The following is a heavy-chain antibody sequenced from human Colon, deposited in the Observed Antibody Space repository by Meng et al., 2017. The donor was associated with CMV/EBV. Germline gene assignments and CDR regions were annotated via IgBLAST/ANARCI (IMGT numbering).Heavy chain of an antibody. CDR1: GFTFSNYA. CDR3: TSPTSDYY. Sequence: GESLKISCAASGFTFSNYAMNWVRQAPGKGLEWVSTISGSGGSRFYTDSVQGRFTISRDNSKNTLYLQMNSLRAEDTAVYYCTSPTSDYYWGQGTLVTVSS. D-gene: IGHD3-3*01. J-gene: IGHJ4*02. CDR2: ISGSGGSR. V-gene: IGHV3-23*01.